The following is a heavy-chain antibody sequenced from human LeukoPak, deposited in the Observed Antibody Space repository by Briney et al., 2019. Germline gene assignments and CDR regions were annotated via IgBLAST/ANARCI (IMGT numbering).Heavy chain of an antibody. D-gene: IGHD4-17*01. CDR1: GGSISSYY. Sequence: PSETLSLTCTVSGGSISSYYWSWIRQPAGKGLEWIGRIYTSGSTNYNPSLKSRVTMSVDTSKNQFSLKLSSVTAADTAVYYCARDSLIEYGDPYYYYYMDVWGKGTTVTVSS. CDR2: IYTSGST. V-gene: IGHV4-4*07. J-gene: IGHJ6*03. CDR3: ARDSLIEYGDPYYYYYMDV.